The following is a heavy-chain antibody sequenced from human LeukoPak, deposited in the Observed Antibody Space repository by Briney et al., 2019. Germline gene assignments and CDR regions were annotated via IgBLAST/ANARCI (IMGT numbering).Heavy chain of an antibody. Sequence: GGSLRLSCAASGFTFSSYAMSWVRQAPGKGLEWVSAISGSGGSTYYADSVKGRFTISRDNSKNTLYLQMNSLRAEDTAVYYCASGVWNYYYYGMDVWGQGTTVTVSS. D-gene: IGHD2-8*02. CDR2: ISGSGGST. CDR1: GFTFSSYA. CDR3: ASGVWNYYYYGMDV. V-gene: IGHV3-23*01. J-gene: IGHJ6*02.